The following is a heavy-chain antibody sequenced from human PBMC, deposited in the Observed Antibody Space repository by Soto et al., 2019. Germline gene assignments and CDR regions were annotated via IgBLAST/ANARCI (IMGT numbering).Heavy chain of an antibody. D-gene: IGHD3-22*01. V-gene: IGHV3-23*01. Sequence: GGSLRLSCAASGFTFSSYAMSWVRQAPGKGLEWVSAISGSGGSTYYADSVKGRFTISRGNSKNTLYLQMNSLRAEDTAVYYCASYDSSGSPHRRAFDIWGQGTMVTVSS. CDR2: ISGSGGST. CDR3: ASYDSSGSPHRRAFDI. J-gene: IGHJ3*02. CDR1: GFTFSSYA.